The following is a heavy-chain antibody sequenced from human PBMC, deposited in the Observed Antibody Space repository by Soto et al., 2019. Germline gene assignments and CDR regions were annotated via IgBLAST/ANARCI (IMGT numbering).Heavy chain of an antibody. D-gene: IGHD3-22*01. Sequence: QVQLQESGPGLVKASETLSLTCTVSGDSISGYYWSWIRQPPGKGLEWIGYIYYSGSTNYNPSLKRRVTISLDMSKNQCSLKLRSVTAADTAVYFCARDRDYYDSSGYYVYYFDYWGQGTLVTVSS. CDR2: IYYSGST. V-gene: IGHV4-59*01. CDR3: ARDRDYYDSSGYYVYYFDY. CDR1: GDSISGYY. J-gene: IGHJ4*02.